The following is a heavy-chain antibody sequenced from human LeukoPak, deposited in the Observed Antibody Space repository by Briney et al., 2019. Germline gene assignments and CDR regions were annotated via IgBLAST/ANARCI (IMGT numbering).Heavy chain of an antibody. J-gene: IGHJ4*02. CDR1: GFTFSTFG. Sequence: GGSLRLSCAASGFTFSTFGFHWVRQAPGKGLEWVALISDDGRITYYADSVRGRFTVSRDDYQNTLYLQMNSLRVDDAGVYYCVTEERDVVVFDYWGQGTLVAVSA. CDR3: VTEERDVVVFDY. D-gene: IGHD2-15*01. V-gene: IGHV3-30*04. CDR2: ISDDGRIT.